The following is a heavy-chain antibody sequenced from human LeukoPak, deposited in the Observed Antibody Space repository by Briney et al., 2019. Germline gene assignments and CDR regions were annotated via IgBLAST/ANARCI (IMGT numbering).Heavy chain of an antibody. D-gene: IGHD3-10*01. V-gene: IGHV1-2*02. Sequence: VAPVKLSCKASGYTFTDYYIHWVRQAPGQGLEWIAWINPHSSGTNYAQKCQGRVTMARDTCISTVFMELSRLTSDDTAVYYCARMHTWSYPQCFQHWGQGTLVSVSS. J-gene: IGHJ1*01. CDR3: ARMHTWSYPQCFQH. CDR1: GYTFTDYY. CDR2: INPHSSGT.